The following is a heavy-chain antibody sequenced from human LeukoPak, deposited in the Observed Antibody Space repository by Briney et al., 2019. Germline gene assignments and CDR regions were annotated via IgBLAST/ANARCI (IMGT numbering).Heavy chain of an antibody. J-gene: IGHJ4*02. D-gene: IGHD6-6*01. Sequence: GGSLRLSCAASGFTFNSYAMTWVRQAPGKGLEWVSLISDSGGRIYYADSVKGRFTISRDNSKNTLYLQMNSLRAEDTAVYYCARTLIEYSVSSCYFDYWGQGTLVTVSS. CDR3: ARTLIEYSVSSCYFDY. CDR1: GFTFNSYA. CDR2: ISDSGGRI. V-gene: IGHV3-23*01.